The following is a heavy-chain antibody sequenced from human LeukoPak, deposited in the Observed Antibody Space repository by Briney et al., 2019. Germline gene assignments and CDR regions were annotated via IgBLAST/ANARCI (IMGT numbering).Heavy chain of an antibody. CDR2: VNPSGGST. Sequence: ASVKVSCKASGYTFTSYYMHWVRQAPGQGLEWMGIVNPSGGSTSYAQKFQGRVTMTRDTSTSTVYMELSSLRSEDTAVYYCARGPEYGSGTLEAFDIWGQGTMVTVSS. CDR3: ARGPEYGSGTLEAFDI. D-gene: IGHD3-10*01. J-gene: IGHJ3*02. V-gene: IGHV1-46*03. CDR1: GYTFTSYY.